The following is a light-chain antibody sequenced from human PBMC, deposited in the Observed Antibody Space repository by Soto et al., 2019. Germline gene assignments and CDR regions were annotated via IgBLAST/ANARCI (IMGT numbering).Light chain of an antibody. J-gene: IGLJ2*01. Sequence: QSVLTQPPSVSGAPGQRVTISCTGSSSNIGAGYDVHWYQQLPGTAPKLLIYGNSNRPSGVPDRFSGSKSGTSASLASTGLQAEEVAYYCCPSYVSSLSGVVFGGGTKVTLL. CDR3: PSYVSSLSGVV. CDR2: GNS. CDR1: SSNIGAGYD. V-gene: IGLV1-40*01.